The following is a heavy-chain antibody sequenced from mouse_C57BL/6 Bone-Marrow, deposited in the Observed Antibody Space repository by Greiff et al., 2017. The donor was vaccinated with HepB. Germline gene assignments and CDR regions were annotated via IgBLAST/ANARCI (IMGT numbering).Heavy chain of an antibody. D-gene: IGHD1-1*01. CDR2: IHPSDSDT. Sequence: VKQRPGQGLEWIGRIHPSDSDTNYNQKFKGKATLTVDKSSSTAYMQLSSLTSEDSAVYYCAIVHPTTVVASYYFDYWGQGTTLTVSS. CDR3: AIVHPTTVVASYYFDY. V-gene: IGHV1-74*01. J-gene: IGHJ2*01.